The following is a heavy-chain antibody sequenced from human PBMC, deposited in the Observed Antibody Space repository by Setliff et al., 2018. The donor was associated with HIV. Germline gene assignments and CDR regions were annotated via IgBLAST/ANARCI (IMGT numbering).Heavy chain of an antibody. J-gene: IGHJ3*02. CDR3: ARLRQQLNAFDI. Sequence: ASVMVSCKASGYTFTSYAMHWVRQAPGQRLEWMGWINAGNGNTKYSQKFQGRVTITRDTSASTAYMELSSLRSEDTAVYYCARLRQQLNAFDIWGQGTMVTVSS. CDR2: INAGNGNT. D-gene: IGHD6-13*01. V-gene: IGHV1-3*01. CDR1: GYTFTSYA.